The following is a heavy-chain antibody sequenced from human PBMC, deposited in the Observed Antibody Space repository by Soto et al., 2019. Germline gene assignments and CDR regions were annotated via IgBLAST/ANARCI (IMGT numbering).Heavy chain of an antibody. CDR2: ISGYNGNT. CDR3: ATQGPSAYYNYGMDL. D-gene: IGHD6-6*01. V-gene: IGHV1-18*01. Sequence: QVQLVQSRGEVKKPGASVKVSCKTSGYSFTTYGISWVRQAPGQGLEWMGWISGYNGNTNYAQKLQGRVTMNTDTSTSTSSMEQRRLRSNDTAVYYCATQGPSAYYNYGMDLWGQGSTVTVSS. J-gene: IGHJ6*02. CDR1: GYSFTTYG.